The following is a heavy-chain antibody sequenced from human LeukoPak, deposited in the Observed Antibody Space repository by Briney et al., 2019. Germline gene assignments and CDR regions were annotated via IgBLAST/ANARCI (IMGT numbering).Heavy chain of an antibody. CDR2: ISISSNYI. CDR1: GFTFSSYS. J-gene: IGHJ3*02. V-gene: IGHV3-21*01. CDR3: ARGSRFGVVGRDAFDI. D-gene: IGHD3-3*01. Sequence: GGSLRLSCAASGFTFSSYSMNWVRQAPGKGLEWVSSISISSNYIYYADSVKGRFTISRDNAKNSLYLQMNSLRAEDTAVYYCARGSRFGVVGRDAFDIWGQGTMVTVSS.